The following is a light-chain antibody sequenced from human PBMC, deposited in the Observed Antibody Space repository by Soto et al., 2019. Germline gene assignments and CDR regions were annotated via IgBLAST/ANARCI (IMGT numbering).Light chain of an antibody. J-gene: IGKJ1*01. CDR2: GAS. CDR1: QSVSSN. Sequence: EIVMTQSPATLSVSPGERATLSCRASQSVSSNLAWYQQKPGQAPMLLIYGASTRATGIPARFSGSGSGTEFTLTISSLQSEDFAVYYCQQYNNWHPWTFGQGTKVEIK. CDR3: QQYNNWHPWT. V-gene: IGKV3-15*01.